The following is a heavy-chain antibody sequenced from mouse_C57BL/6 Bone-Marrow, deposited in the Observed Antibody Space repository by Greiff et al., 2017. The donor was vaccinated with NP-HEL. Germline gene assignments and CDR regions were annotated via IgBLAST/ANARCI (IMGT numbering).Heavy chain of an antibody. CDR3: ARDAPTVVATDWYVDV. D-gene: IGHD1-1*01. Sequence: EVKLVESGGGLVQSGRSLRLSCATSGFTFSDFYMEWVRQAPGKGLEWIAASRNKANDYTTEYSASVKGRFIVSRDTSQSILYLQMNALRAEDTAIYYCARDAPTVVATDWYVDVWGTGTTVTVSS. CDR1: GFTFSDFY. V-gene: IGHV7-1*01. J-gene: IGHJ1*03. CDR2: SRNKANDYTT.